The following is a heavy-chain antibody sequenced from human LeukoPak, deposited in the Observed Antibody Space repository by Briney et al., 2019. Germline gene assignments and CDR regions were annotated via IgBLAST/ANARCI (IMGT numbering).Heavy chain of an antibody. Sequence: PSETLSLTCAVYGGSFSGYYWSWIRQPPGKGLEWIGEINHSGSTNYNPSLKSRVTISVDTSKNQFSLKLSSVTAADTAVYYCARRRYDSSGYTFDYWGQGTLVTVSS. CDR3: ARRRYDSSGYTFDY. CDR2: INHSGST. V-gene: IGHV4-34*01. D-gene: IGHD3-22*01. J-gene: IGHJ4*02. CDR1: GGSFSGYY.